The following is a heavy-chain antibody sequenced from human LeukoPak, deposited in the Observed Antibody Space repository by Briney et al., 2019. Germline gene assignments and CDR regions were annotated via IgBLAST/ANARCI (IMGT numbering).Heavy chain of an antibody. J-gene: IGHJ4*02. CDR1: GFIFNNYG. V-gene: IGHV3-21*01. Sequence: PGGSLRLSCAASGFIFNNYGMNWVRQAPGKGLEWVSSISSSSSYIYYADSVKGRFTISRDNAKDSLYLQMNSLRAEDTAVYYCARIYSYGFPHDYWGQGTLVTVSS. CDR3: ARIYSYGFPHDY. CDR2: ISSSSSYI. D-gene: IGHD5-18*01.